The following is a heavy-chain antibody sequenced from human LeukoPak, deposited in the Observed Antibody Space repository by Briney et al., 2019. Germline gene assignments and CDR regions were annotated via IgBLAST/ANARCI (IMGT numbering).Heavy chain of an antibody. D-gene: IGHD2-2*01. CDR3: ARDLGSCSSTSCQTNWFDP. Sequence: GSLRLSCAASGFTFNTYWMHWVRQAPGKGLVWVSRINSDGRTTGYADSVKGRFTISRDNAKNTLYLQMNSLRAEDTAVYYCARDLGSCSSTSCQTNWFDPWGQGTLSPSPQ. J-gene: IGHJ5*02. CDR2: INSDGRTT. V-gene: IGHV3-74*01. CDR1: GFTFNTYW.